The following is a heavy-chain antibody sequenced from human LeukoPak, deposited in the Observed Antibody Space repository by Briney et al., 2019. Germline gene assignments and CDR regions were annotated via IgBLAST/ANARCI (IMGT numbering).Heavy chain of an antibody. CDR2: ISSSGSTI. Sequence: GGSLRLSCAASGFTSSSYAMSWVRQAPGKGLEWVSYISSSGSTIYYAEFVKGRFTISRDNAKNSLYLQMNSLRAEDTAVYYCARKGGYGLDFDYWGQGTLVTVSS. J-gene: IGHJ4*02. D-gene: IGHD5-18*01. V-gene: IGHV3-48*03. CDR3: ARKGGYGLDFDY. CDR1: GFTSSSYA.